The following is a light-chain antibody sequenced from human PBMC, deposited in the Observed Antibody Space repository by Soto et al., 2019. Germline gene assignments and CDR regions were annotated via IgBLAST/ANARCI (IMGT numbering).Light chain of an antibody. J-gene: IGKJ5*01. V-gene: IGKV3-11*01. CDR2: DAS. CDR1: QSVSSY. Sequence: EIVLTQSPATLSLSPGERATLSCRASQSVSSYLAWYQQKPGQAPRPLIYDASNRATGIPARFSGSGSGTDFTLTISSLEPEDIATYYCQQVNSYPITFGQGTRLEIK. CDR3: QQVNSYPIT.